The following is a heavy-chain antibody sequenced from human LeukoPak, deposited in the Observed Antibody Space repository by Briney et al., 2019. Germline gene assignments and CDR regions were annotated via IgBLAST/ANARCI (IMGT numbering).Heavy chain of an antibody. CDR1: GGSISSYY. CDR3: ARGIAVAGPDYYFDY. J-gene: IGHJ4*02. CDR2: IYYSGST. D-gene: IGHD6-19*01. Sequence: KPSETLSLTCTVSGGSISSYYWSWIRQPPGKGLEWIGYIYYSGSTNYNPSLKSRVTISVDTSKNQFSLKLSSVTAADTAVYYCARGIAVAGPDYYFDYWGQGTLVTVSS. V-gene: IGHV4-59*01.